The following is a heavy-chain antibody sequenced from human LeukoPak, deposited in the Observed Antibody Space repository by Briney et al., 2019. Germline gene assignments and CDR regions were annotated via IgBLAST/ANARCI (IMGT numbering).Heavy chain of an antibody. CDR1: GFTFSSYG. J-gene: IGHJ5*02. CDR3: ARVNGYYYDSSGP. D-gene: IGHD3-22*01. Sequence: GGSLRLSCAASGFTFSSYGMHWVRQAPGKGLEWVAVISYDGSNKYYADSVKGRFTISRDNSKNTLYLQMNSLRAEDTAVYYCARVNGYYYDSSGPWGQGTLVTVSS. V-gene: IGHV3-30*19. CDR2: ISYDGSNK.